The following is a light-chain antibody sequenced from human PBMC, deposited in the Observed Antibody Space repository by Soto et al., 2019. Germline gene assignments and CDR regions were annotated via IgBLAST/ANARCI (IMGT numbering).Light chain of an antibody. Sequence: QSALTQPASVSGSPGQSITISCTGTSSDVGAYNYVSWYQQHPGKAPKLMIYDVSDRPSGISNRFSGSKSGNAASLTISGLQTEDEADYYCSSYTTSSTVVFGGGAMLTVL. CDR3: SSYTTSSTVV. CDR2: DVS. V-gene: IGLV2-14*03. CDR1: SSDVGAYNY. J-gene: IGLJ2*01.